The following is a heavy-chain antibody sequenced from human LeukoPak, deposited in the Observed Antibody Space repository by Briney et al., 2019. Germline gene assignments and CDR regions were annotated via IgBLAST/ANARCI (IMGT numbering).Heavy chain of an antibody. CDR1: GFTFSSYA. Sequence: GGSLRLPCAASGFTFSSYATSWVRQAPGKGLEWVSAISGSGGSTYYADSVKGRFTISRDNSKNTLYLQMNSLRAEDTAVYYCAKFKTIRFLEWLLSDYFDYWGQGTLVTVSS. D-gene: IGHD3-3*01. CDR2: ISGSGGST. CDR3: AKFKTIRFLEWLLSDYFDY. V-gene: IGHV3-23*01. J-gene: IGHJ4*02.